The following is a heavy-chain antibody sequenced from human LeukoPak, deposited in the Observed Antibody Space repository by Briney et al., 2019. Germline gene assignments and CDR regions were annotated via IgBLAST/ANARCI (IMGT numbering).Heavy chain of an antibody. V-gene: IGHV4-31*03. CDR2: IYYSGST. CDR3: ARDNSPISVAAGTFDP. D-gene: IGHD6-13*01. CDR1: GGSISSGGYY. Sequence: SQTLSLTCTVSGGSISSGGYYWSWIRQHPGKGLEWIGYIYYSGSTYYNPSLKSRVTISVDTSKNQFSLKLSSVTAADTAVYYCARDNSPISVAAGTFDPWGQGTLVTVSS. J-gene: IGHJ5*02.